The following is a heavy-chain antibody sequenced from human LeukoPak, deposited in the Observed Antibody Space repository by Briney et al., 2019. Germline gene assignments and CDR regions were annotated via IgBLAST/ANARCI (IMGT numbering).Heavy chain of an antibody. Sequence: PSETLSLTCTVSGGSVSTIAYYWGSIRQPPGKGLEYLGYIYNGEATYYNPSLKSRVTISVDTSKNQFSLRLTSVTAADTAVYYCVRLVGVPPAVDNWGEGTLVTVSS. J-gene: IGHJ4*02. CDR1: GGSVSTIAYY. V-gene: IGHV4-39*01. CDR2: IYNGEAT. CDR3: VRLVGVPPAVDN. D-gene: IGHD2-2*01.